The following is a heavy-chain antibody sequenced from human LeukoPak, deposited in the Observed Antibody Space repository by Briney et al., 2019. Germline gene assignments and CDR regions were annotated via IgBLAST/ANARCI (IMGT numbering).Heavy chain of an antibody. J-gene: IGHJ4*02. V-gene: IGHV3-48*03. CDR3: ARRYCSSTSCTLDH. Sequence: PGGSLRLSCAASGFTFNSYEMNWVRQAPGKGLEWISYISSSGTTIYYADSVKGRFTISRDNAKNSLFLQMNSLRAEDTAVYYCARRYCSSTSCTLDHWGQGTLVTVSS. D-gene: IGHD2-2*01. CDR2: ISSSGTTI. CDR1: GFTFNSYE.